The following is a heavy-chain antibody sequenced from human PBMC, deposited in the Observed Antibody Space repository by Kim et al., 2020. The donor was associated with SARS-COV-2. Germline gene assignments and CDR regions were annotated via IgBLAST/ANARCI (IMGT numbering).Heavy chain of an antibody. J-gene: IGHJ3*02. CDR2: GQT. Sequence: GQTGYAQKVQGRGTMTSNTSIATAYMELSSLRSDDTAVYYCARGSEGAFDIWGQGTVVTVSS. V-gene: IGHV1-8*01. CDR3: ARGSEGAFDI.